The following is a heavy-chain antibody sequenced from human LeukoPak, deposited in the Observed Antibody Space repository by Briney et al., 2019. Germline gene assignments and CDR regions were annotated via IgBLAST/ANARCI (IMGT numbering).Heavy chain of an antibody. CDR2: INPSGGST. V-gene: IGHV1-46*03. J-gene: IGHJ6*02. CDR1: GYTFTDYY. D-gene: IGHD6-13*01. Sequence: ASVKVSCKASGYTFTDYYMHWVRQAPGQGLEWMGIINPSGGSTSYAQKFQGRVTMTRDTSTSTVYMELSSLRSEDTAVYYCASSSTYYYYGMDVWGQGTTVTVSS. CDR3: ASSSTYYYYGMDV.